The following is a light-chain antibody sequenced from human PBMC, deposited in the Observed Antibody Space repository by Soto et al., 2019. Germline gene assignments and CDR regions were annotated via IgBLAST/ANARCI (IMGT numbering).Light chain of an antibody. CDR1: QSVSSN. V-gene: IGKV3-15*01. CDR3: QQYNNWPPGT. J-gene: IGKJ1*01. CDR2: GAS. Sequence: EIVVTQSPVTLSVSPGERVTLSCRASQSVSSNLTWYQQKPGQAPRLLIYGASTRATGIPARFSGSGSGTEFTLTISSLQSEDFAVYYCQQYNNWPPGTFGQGTKVEIK.